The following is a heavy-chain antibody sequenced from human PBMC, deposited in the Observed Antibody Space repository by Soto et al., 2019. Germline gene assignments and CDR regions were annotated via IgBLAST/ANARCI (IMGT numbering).Heavy chain of an antibody. D-gene: IGHD3-16*01. CDR1: GGSISSYY. Sequence: SETLSLTCTVSGGSISSYYGSWIRQPPGKGLEWIGYIYYSGSTNYNPSLKSRVTISVDTSKNQFSLKLSSVTAADTAVYYWARHQIPWGSNWFDPWGQGTLVTVSS. CDR2: IYYSGST. CDR3: ARHQIPWGSNWFDP. V-gene: IGHV4-59*08. J-gene: IGHJ5*02.